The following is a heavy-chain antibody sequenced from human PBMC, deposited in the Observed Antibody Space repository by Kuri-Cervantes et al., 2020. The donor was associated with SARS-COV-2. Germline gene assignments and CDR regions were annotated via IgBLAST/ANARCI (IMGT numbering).Heavy chain of an antibody. D-gene: IGHD2-2*02. CDR2: INPNSGGT. J-gene: IGHJ4*02. CDR1: GYTFTGYY. CDR3: ARGGKYQLLYRCEYYFDY. Sequence: ASVKVSCNASGYTFTGYYMHWVRQAPGQGLEWMGWINPNSGGTNYAQKFQGRVTMTRDTSISTAYMELSRLRSDDTAVYYCARGGKYQLLYRCEYYFDYWGQGTLVTVSS. V-gene: IGHV1-2*02.